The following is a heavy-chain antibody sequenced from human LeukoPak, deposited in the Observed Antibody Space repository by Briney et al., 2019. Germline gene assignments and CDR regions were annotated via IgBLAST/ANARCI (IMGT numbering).Heavy chain of an antibody. D-gene: IGHD2/OR15-2a*01. CDR3: ARDYFVRD. V-gene: IGHV3-30*04. CDR1: GFTFSSYA. CDR2: ISYDGSNK. Sequence: GRSLRLSCAASGFTFSSYAMHWVRQAPGKGLEWVAVISYDGSNKYYADSVKGRFTISRDNAKNSLYLQMNSLRAEDTALYYCARDYFVRDWGQGTLVTVSS. J-gene: IGHJ4*02.